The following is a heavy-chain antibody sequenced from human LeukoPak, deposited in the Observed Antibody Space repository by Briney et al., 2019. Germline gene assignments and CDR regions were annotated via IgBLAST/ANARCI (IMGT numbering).Heavy chain of an antibody. CDR2: IKADGGAK. CDR3: GHLH. J-gene: IGHJ4*02. V-gene: IGHV3-7*01. CDR1: GFIFNTYV. Sequence: PGGSLRLSCRTPGFIFNTYVMSWVRQAPGKGLEWVANIKADGGAKYYVDSVKGGFTISRDNAKNSLYLEMNSLRVDDTAVYYCGHLHWGQGIVVTVSS.